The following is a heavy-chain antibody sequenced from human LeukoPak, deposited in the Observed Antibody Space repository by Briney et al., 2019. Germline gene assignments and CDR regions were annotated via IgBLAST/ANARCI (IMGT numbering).Heavy chain of an antibody. Sequence: PGGSLRLSCAASGFTFSSYSMNWVRQAPGKGLEWVSYISSSSSTIYYADSVKGRFTISRDNAKNSLYLQMNSLRAEDTAVYYCARTLLWFGESPDAFDIWGQGTMVTVSS. CDR2: ISSSSSTI. CDR3: ARTLLWFGESPDAFDI. D-gene: IGHD3-10*01. CDR1: GFTFSSYS. V-gene: IGHV3-48*01. J-gene: IGHJ3*02.